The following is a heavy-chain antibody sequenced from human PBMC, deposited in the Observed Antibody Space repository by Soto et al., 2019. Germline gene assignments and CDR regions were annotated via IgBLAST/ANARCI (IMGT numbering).Heavy chain of an antibody. CDR3: AKVMYTWNDVAAFDS. D-gene: IGHD1-1*01. Sequence: GGSLRLSCEASRFTFSNFAMSWVRQAPGKGLEWISTIGVTAGSTYYTDSVRGRFTTSRDNSKNTLYLEMNSLRAEDTALYYCAKVMYTWNDVAAFDSWGQGTLVTVSS. V-gene: IGHV3-23*01. CDR2: IGVTAGST. CDR1: RFTFSNFA. J-gene: IGHJ4*02.